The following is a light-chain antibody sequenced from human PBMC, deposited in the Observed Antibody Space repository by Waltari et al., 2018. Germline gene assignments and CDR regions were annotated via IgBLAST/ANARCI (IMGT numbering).Light chain of an antibody. CDR1: RSNIGGNT. CDR2: IKN. Sequence: SVLPQPPSMSGTPGPTVTISCSGSRSNIGGNTVNWYQQLPVPAPKLLISIKNKRPSGVPDRFSGSKSGTSASLAVSGLQSEDEADYYCSSGDDSLSGVVFGGGTKLTVL. V-gene: IGLV1-44*01. J-gene: IGLJ2*01. CDR3: SSGDDSLSGVV.